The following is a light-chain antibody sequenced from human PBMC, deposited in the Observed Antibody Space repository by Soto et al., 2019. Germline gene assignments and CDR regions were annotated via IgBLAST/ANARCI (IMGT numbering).Light chain of an antibody. V-gene: IGLV2-14*01. Sequence: QSALTQPASVSGSPGQSIPISCTGTSSDVGAYNYVSWYQQHPGKAPKLMICEVSNRPSGVSNRFSGSKSGNTASLTISGLQPEDEADYYCISFTTSSTLVFGGGTKLTVL. J-gene: IGLJ2*01. CDR2: EVS. CDR3: ISFTTSSTLV. CDR1: SSDVGAYNY.